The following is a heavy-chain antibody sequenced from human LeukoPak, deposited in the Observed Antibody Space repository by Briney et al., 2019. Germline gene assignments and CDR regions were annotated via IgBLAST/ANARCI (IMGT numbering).Heavy chain of an antibody. CDR3: ARDADSTLWPLPDP. CDR2: IIPILGIA. CDR1: GGTFSSYA. J-gene: IGHJ5*02. D-gene: IGHD2-21*01. Sequence: SVKVSCKASGGTFSSYAISWVRQAPGQGLEWMGRIIPILGIANYAQKFQGRVTITADKSTSTAYMELSSLRSEDTAVYYCARDADSTLWPLPDPWGQGTLVTVSS. V-gene: IGHV1-69*04.